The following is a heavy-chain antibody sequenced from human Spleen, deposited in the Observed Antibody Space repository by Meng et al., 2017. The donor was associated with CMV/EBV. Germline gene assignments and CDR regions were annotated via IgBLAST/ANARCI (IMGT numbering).Heavy chain of an antibody. CDR1: GFTVSSNY. J-gene: IGHJ4*02. CDR2: IYSGGST. D-gene: IGHD5-12*01. V-gene: IGHV3-53*01. Sequence: GESLKISCAASGFTVSSNYMSWVRQAPGKGLGWVSVIYSGGSTYYADSVKGRFTISRDNSKNTLYLQMNSLRAEDTAVYYCARGGSYSGYDWYFDYWGQGTLVTVSS. CDR3: ARGGSYSGYDWYFDY.